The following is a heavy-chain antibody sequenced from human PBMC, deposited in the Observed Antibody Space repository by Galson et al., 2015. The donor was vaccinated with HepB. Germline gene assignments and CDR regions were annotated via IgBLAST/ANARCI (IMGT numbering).Heavy chain of an antibody. D-gene: IGHD1-1*01. J-gene: IGHJ6*02. CDR3: AREYNWNDYYYYGMDV. CDR1: GFTFSSYA. Sequence: SLRLSCAASGFTFSSYAMHWVRQAPGKGLEWVAVISYDGSNKYYADSVKGRFTISRDNSKNTLYLQMNSLRAEDTAVYYCAREYNWNDYYYYGMDVWGQGTTVTVSS. CDR2: ISYDGSNK. V-gene: IGHV3-30-3*01.